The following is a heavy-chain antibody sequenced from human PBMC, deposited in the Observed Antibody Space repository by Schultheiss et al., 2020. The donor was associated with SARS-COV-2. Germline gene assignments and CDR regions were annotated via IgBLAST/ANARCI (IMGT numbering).Heavy chain of an antibody. J-gene: IGHJ3*02. V-gene: IGHV3-30-3*01. CDR2: ISYDGSNK. CDR1: GFTFSNAW. CDR3: ATCSGGSCYVDAFDI. D-gene: IGHD2-15*01. Sequence: GGSLRLSCAASGFTFSNAWMSWVRQAPGKGLEWVAVISYDGSNKYYADSVKGRFTIFRDNSKNTLYLQMNSLRAEDTAVYYCATCSGGSCYVDAFDIWGQGTMVTVSS.